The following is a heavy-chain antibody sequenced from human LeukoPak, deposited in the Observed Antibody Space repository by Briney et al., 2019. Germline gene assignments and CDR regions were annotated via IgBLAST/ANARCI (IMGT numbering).Heavy chain of an antibody. CDR1: GGSFSGYY. CDR3: ASRGYYDSSHDY. Sequence: SETLSLTCAVYGGSFSGYYWSWIRQPPGKGLEWIGEINHSGSTNYNPSLKSRVTISVDTSKDQFSLKLSSVTAAGTAVYYCASRGYYDSSHDYWGQGTLVTVSS. V-gene: IGHV4-34*01. CDR2: INHSGST. J-gene: IGHJ4*02. D-gene: IGHD3-22*01.